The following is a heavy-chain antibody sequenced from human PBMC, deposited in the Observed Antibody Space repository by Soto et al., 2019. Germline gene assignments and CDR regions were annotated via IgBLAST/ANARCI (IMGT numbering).Heavy chain of an antibody. Sequence: EVQLVESGGGLVQPGGSLRLSCAASGFTFSAHYMDWVRQAPGKGLEWVGRIKNKANSYTTEYAASVEGRFTISREDSQNFLYLQINSMKTEETAVYYCARVSLVGPSGGRYFDYWGQGSQVAVSS. D-gene: IGHD1-26*01. CDR3: ARVSLVGPSGGRYFDY. J-gene: IGHJ4*02. CDR2: IKNKANSYTT. CDR1: GFTFSAHY. V-gene: IGHV3-72*01.